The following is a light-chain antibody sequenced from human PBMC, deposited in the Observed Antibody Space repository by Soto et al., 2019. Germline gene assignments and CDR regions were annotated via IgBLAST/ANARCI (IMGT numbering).Light chain of an antibody. CDR3: CSYAGSSTSV. CDR1: SSDVGSYNL. V-gene: IGLV2-23*01. CDR2: EGS. J-gene: IGLJ2*01. Sequence: QSALTQPASVSGSPGQSITISCTGTSSDVGSYNLVSWYQQHPGKAPKLMIYEGSKRPSGVSNRFSGSKSGNTASLTISWLQAEDEADYYCCSYAGSSTSVFGGGTKLTVL.